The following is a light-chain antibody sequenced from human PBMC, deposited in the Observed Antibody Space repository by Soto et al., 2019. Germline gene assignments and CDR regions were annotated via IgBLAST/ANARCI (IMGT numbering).Light chain of an antibody. CDR3: EQYNNWST. Sequence: EIVMTQSPATLSVSPGERATLSCRASQSVSSNLAWYQQKPGQAPRLLIYGASTRATGIPARFSGSGSGTEFTLTISSLQSEEFAVYYCEQYNNWSTFGQGTKLEIK. CDR2: GAS. J-gene: IGKJ2*01. V-gene: IGKV3-15*01. CDR1: QSVSSN.